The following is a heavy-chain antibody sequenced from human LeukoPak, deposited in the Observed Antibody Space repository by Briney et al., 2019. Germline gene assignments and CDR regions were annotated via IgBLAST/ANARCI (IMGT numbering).Heavy chain of an antibody. CDR2: IYYTGST. Sequence: SETLSLTCSFSIVSIKNYYWNWIRQSPGKGLQWIGYIYYTGSTDYNFSLTSRVTISLDTSENQFSLRLNSVTAADSAVYYCASGQYQLLRPSDAFDIWGQGTMVTVSS. D-gene: IGHD2-2*01. V-gene: IGHV4-59*01. CDR1: IVSIKNYY. CDR3: ASGQYQLLRPSDAFDI. J-gene: IGHJ3*02.